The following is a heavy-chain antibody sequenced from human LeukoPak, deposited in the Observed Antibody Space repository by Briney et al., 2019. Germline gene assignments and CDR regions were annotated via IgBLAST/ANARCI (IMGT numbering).Heavy chain of an antibody. D-gene: IGHD3-3*01. CDR2: IDRSETS. J-gene: IGHJ6*03. CDR3: AGGKVATIFGVVIIYYYYMDV. V-gene: IGHV4-34*01. Sequence: SETLSLTCAVYGGSFSGFHWSWIRQPPGKGLEWIGEIDRSETSNYNPSLKSRVTMSVDTSKSQFSLRLSSVTAADTAVYYCAGGKVATIFGVVIIYYYYMDVWGKGTTVTVSS. CDR1: GGSFSGFH.